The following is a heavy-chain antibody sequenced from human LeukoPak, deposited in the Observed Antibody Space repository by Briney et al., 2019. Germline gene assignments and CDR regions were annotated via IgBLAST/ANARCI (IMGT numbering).Heavy chain of an antibody. D-gene: IGHD3-3*01. V-gene: IGHV3-64*01. J-gene: IGHJ4*02. CDR2: ISSNGGST. Sequence: PGGSLRLSCAASGFTFSSYAMHWVRQAPGKGLEYVSAISSNGGSTYYANSVKGRFTISRDNSKNTLYLQMNSLRAEDTAVYYCAKVDGPYDFWSGYEGSGSHYFDYWGQGTLVTVSS. CDR3: AKVDGPYDFWSGYEGSGSHYFDY. CDR1: GFTFSSYA.